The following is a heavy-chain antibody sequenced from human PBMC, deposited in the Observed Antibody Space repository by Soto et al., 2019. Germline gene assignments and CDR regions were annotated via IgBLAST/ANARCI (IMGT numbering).Heavy chain of an antibody. CDR2: ISYDGSNK. CDR1: GFTFSSYG. J-gene: IGHJ6*02. Sequence: QVQLVESGGGVVQPGRSLRLSCAASGFTFSSYGMHWVRQAPGKGLEWVAVISYDGSNKYYADSVKGRFTISRDNSKNTLYLQMNSLRAEDTAVYYCAKDRPWAYYDFWSGYYTDYYYGMDVWGQGTTVTVSS. V-gene: IGHV3-30*18. CDR3: AKDRPWAYYDFWSGYYTDYYYGMDV. D-gene: IGHD3-3*01.